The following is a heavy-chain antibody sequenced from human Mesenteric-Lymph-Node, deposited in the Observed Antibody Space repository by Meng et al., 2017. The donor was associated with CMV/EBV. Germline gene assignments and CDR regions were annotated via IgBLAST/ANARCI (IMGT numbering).Heavy chain of an antibody. CDR3: ARNFAGGLDV. Sequence: GESLKISCAASGFTFSSYEMNWVRQAPGKGLEWLSFISSNSISKYYADSVKGRFTISRDNAKNTLYLQMNNLRAEDTAVYYCARNFAGGLDVWGQGTTVTVSS. CDR2: ISSNSISK. CDR1: GFTFSSYE. V-gene: IGHV3-48*03. D-gene: IGHD2/OR15-2a*01. J-gene: IGHJ6*02.